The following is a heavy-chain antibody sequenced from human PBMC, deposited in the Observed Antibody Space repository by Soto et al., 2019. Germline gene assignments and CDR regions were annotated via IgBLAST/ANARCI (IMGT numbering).Heavy chain of an antibody. V-gene: IGHV3-49*03. CDR1: GFTFGDYA. D-gene: IGHD1-7*01. CDR2: IRSKAYGAAT. CDR3: TRSLFDLELPNYYYYRDV. Sequence: RLSCPASGFTFGDYAKSWFRQAPGKGLEWVGFIRSKAYGAATQYAASVKGRFTISRDDSKRIASLQMNSLRTEDTVVYFCTRSLFDLELPNYYYYRDVWGKGTTVTVSS. J-gene: IGHJ6*03.